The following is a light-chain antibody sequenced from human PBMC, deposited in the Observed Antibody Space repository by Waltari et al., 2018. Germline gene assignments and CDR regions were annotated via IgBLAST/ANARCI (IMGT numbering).Light chain of an antibody. J-gene: IGLJ2*01. V-gene: IGLV3-21*04. CDR1: NIGSES. CDR3: QVWDSSSDHVV. CDR2: DDS. Sequence: SYVLTQPPSVSVAPGKTARITCGGNNIGSESVHWYQQEPGQAPVLVIYDDSDRPSGIPERFSGSNSGNTATLTIGRVEAGDEADYYCQVWDSSSDHVVLGGGTKLTVL.